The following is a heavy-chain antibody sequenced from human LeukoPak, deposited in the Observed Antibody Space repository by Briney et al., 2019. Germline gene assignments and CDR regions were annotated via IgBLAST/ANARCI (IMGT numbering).Heavy chain of an antibody. CDR2: ISDSSNYK. V-gene: IGHV3-21*01. CDR1: RFTFSSFN. D-gene: IGHD4-17*01. Sequence: PGGSLRLSCAASRFTFSSFNMNWVRQAPGKGLEWVSSISDSSNYKYYADSVKGRFTISRDNAKSSLYLQMDGLRAEDTAVYYCARYDYGDYEDYFYYMDVWGKGTAVSVSS. J-gene: IGHJ6*03. CDR3: ARYDYGDYEDYFYYMDV.